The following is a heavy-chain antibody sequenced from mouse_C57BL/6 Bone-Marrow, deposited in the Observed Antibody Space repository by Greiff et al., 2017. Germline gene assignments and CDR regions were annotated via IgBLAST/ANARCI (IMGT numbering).Heavy chain of an antibody. CDR2: INPNNGGT. CDR3: ARASQEDGALDY. V-gene: IGHV1-26*01. D-gene: IGHD1-2*01. Sequence: VQLQQSGPELVKPGASVKISCKASGYTFTDYYMHWVKQSHGQSLEWIGDINPNNGGTSYNQKFKGKATLTVDKSSSTAYMELRSLTSEDSAVYYCARASQEDGALDYWGQGTTVTVSA. CDR1: GYTFTDYY. J-gene: IGHJ2*01.